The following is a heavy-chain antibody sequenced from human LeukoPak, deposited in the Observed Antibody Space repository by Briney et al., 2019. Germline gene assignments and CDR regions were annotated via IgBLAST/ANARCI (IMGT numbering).Heavy chain of an antibody. J-gene: IGHJ4*02. Sequence: GGSLRLSCAASGFTFSSCAMHWVRQAPGKGLEWVAVISYDGSNKYYADSVKGRFTISRDNSKNTLYLQMNSLRAEDTALYYCAKWDYWGQGTLVTVSS. CDR1: GFTFSSCA. CDR3: AKWDY. CDR2: ISYDGSNK. D-gene: IGHD1-26*01. V-gene: IGHV3-30-3*01.